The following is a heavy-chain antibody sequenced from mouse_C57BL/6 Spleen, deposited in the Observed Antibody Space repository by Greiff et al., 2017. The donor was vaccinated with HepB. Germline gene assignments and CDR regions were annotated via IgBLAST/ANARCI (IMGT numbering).Heavy chain of an antibody. Sequence: EVQVVESGGGLVKPGGSLKLSCAASGFTFSSYTMSWVRQTPEKRLEWVATISGGGGNTYYPDSVKGRFTISRDNAKNTLYLQMSSLRSEDTALYYCARSYGSSPFDYWGQGTTLTVSS. CDR3: ARSYGSSPFDY. CDR2: ISGGGGNT. V-gene: IGHV5-9*01. CDR1: GFTFSSYT. D-gene: IGHD1-1*01. J-gene: IGHJ2*01.